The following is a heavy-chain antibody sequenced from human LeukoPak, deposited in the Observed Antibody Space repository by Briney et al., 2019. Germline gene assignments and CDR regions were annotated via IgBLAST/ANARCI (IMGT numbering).Heavy chain of an antibody. CDR1: GGSISSSSYY. Sequence: PSETLSLTCTVSGGSISSSSYYWGWIRQPAGKGLEWIGRIYTSGSTNYNPSLKSRVTMSVDTSKNQFSLKLSSVTAADTAVYYCARGGSSGYLRYFDYWGQGTLVTVSS. D-gene: IGHD3-22*01. J-gene: IGHJ4*02. CDR2: IYTSGST. V-gene: IGHV4-61*02. CDR3: ARGGSSGYLRYFDY.